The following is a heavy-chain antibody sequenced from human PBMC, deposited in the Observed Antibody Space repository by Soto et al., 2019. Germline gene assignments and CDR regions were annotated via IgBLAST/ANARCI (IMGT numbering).Heavy chain of an antibody. CDR2: ISYDGSNK. D-gene: IGHD3-10*01. V-gene: IGHV3-30*18. CDR3: AKNSYGSGSVWFDP. Sequence: QPGGSLRLSCAASGFTFSSYGMHWVRQAPGKGLEWVAVISYDGSNKYYADSVKGRFTISRDNSKNTLYLQMNSLRAEDTAVYYCAKNSYGSGSVWFDPWGQGTLVTVSS. J-gene: IGHJ5*02. CDR1: GFTFSSYG.